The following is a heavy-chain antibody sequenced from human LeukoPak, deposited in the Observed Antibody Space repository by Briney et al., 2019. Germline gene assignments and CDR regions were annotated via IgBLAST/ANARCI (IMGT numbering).Heavy chain of an antibody. CDR3: AKGGDADYHFDY. J-gene: IGHJ4*02. V-gene: IGHV3-23*01. D-gene: IGHD3-10*01. CDR1: GFTFSTYA. Sequence: TGGSLRLSCAASGFTFSTYAMSWVRQAPGKGLEWVSSISATGGSTYYADSVKGRFTFSRDNSENTLYLQMNSLRAEDTAVYYCAKGGDADYHFDYWGQGTLVTVSS. CDR2: ISATGGST.